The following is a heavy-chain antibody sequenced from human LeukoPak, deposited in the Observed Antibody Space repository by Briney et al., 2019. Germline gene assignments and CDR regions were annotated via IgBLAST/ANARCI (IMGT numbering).Heavy chain of an antibody. V-gene: IGHV6-1*01. CDR2: TYYRSKWYN. CDR3: ARKYTSGWDDAFDI. CDR1: GDSVSSDNAA. D-gene: IGHD6-19*01. Sequence: SQTLSLTCAISGDSVSSDNAAWNWIRQSPSRGLEWLGRTYYRSKWYNDYAVSVKSRITINPDTSKSQFSLHLNSVTPEDTAVYYCARKYTSGWDDAFDIWGQGTMVTVSS. J-gene: IGHJ3*02.